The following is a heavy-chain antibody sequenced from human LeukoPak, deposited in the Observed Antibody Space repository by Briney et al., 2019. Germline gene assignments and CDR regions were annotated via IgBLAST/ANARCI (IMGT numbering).Heavy chain of an antibody. D-gene: IGHD7-27*01. CDR2: IIPIFGTA. V-gene: IGHV1-69*05. Sequence: SVKVSCKASRGTFSSYAISWVRQAPGQGLEWMGGIIPIFGTANYAQKFQGRVTITTDESTSTAYMELSSLRSEDTAVYYCASGTPTGDGTTFDYWGQGTLVTVSS. CDR3: ASGTPTGDGTTFDY. J-gene: IGHJ4*02. CDR1: RGTFSSYA.